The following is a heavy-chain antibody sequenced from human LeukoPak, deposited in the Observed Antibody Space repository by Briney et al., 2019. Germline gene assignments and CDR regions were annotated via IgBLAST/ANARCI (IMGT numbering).Heavy chain of an antibody. CDR3: ARHYRRSIAVASGFGY. CDR2: IYYSGST. J-gene: IGHJ4*02. D-gene: IGHD6-19*01. CDR1: GGSISSSSYY. V-gene: IGHV4-39*01. Sequence: SETLSLTCTVSGGSISSSSYYWGWIRQPPGKGLEWIGSIYYSGSTYYNPSLKSRVTISVDTSKNQFSLKLSSVTAADTAVYYCARHYRRSIAVASGFGYWSQGTLVTVSS.